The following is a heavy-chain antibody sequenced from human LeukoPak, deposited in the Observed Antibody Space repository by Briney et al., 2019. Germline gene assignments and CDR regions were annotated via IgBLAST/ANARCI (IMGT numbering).Heavy chain of an antibody. CDR2: IYHSGST. Sequence: PSETLSLTCTVSGYSISSGYYWGWIRQPPGKGLEWIGSIYHSGSTYYNPSLKSRVTISVDTSKNQFSLKLSSVTAADTAVYYCARDLGATYRPGGSSGSGPRGAFDIWGQGTMVTVSS. CDR3: ARDLGATYRPGGSSGSGPRGAFDI. D-gene: IGHD3-22*01. CDR1: GYSISSGYY. V-gene: IGHV4-38-2*02. J-gene: IGHJ3*02.